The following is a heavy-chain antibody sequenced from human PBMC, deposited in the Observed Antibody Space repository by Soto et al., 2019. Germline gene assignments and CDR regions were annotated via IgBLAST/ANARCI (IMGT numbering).Heavy chain of an antibody. D-gene: IGHD2-15*01. Sequence: QVQLVESGGGVVQPGRSLRLSCAASGFTFSSYGMHWVRQAPGKGLEWVAVIWYDGSNKYYADSVKGRFTISRDNSKSTLYLQMNSLRSEDTAVYYCASAYCSGGSCYYYGMDVWGQGTTVTVSS. J-gene: IGHJ6*02. CDR1: GFTFSSYG. CDR3: ASAYCSGGSCYYYGMDV. V-gene: IGHV3-33*01. CDR2: IWYDGSNK.